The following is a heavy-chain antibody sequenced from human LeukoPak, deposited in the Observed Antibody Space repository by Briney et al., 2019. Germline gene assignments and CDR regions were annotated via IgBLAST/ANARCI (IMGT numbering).Heavy chain of an antibody. Sequence: SGTLSLTCAVSGGSISSSNWWSWVRQPPGKGLEWIGEIYHSGSTYYNPSLKSRVTISVDKSKNQFSLKLSSVTAADTAVYYCAREGYSYGYVIDYWGQGTLVTVSS. J-gene: IGHJ4*02. D-gene: IGHD5-18*01. V-gene: IGHV4-4*02. CDR2: IYHSGST. CDR1: GGSISSSNW. CDR3: AREGYSYGYVIDY.